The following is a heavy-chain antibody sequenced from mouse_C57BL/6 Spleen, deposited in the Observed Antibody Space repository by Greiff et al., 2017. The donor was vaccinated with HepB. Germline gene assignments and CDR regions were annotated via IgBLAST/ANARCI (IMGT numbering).Heavy chain of an antibody. Sequence: QVQLQQPGAELVRPGSSVKLSCKASGYTFTSYWMEWVKQRPGQGLEWIGNIYPSDSETHYNQKFKDKATLTVDKSSSTAYMQLSSLTSEDSAVYYCARWGAAQAAYFDYWGQGTTLTVSS. CDR2: IYPSDSET. D-gene: IGHD3-2*02. CDR3: ARWGAAQAAYFDY. CDR1: GYTFTSYW. J-gene: IGHJ2*01. V-gene: IGHV1-61*01.